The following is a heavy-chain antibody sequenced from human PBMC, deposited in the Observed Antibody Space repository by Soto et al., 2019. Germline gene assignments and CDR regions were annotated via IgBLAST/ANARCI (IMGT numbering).Heavy chain of an antibody. CDR1: GGTFSSYT. Sequence: ASVKVSCKASGGTFSSYTISWVRQAPGQGLEWMGIINPSGGSTSYTQKFQGRVTRTRDKSTSTVYMEVSGLRSEDTAVYYCARDQEPSTLYYDYYYMDVWGKGTTVTVSS. CDR3: ARDQEPSTLYYDYYYMDV. J-gene: IGHJ6*03. V-gene: IGHV1-46*03. CDR2: INPSGGST.